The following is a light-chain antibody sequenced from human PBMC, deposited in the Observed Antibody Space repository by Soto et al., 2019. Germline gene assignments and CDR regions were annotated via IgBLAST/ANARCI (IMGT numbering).Light chain of an antibody. J-gene: IGKJ1*01. Sequence: EIVITQSPTTLSVSPGGSATLSCRASQSISSSKLAWDQQNTGQAPRLLMDGASNRATGIPAMFSGSGSGTEFTLTLSSLQSEDVAVYDCQQYDYWPRTFGQGTKVDIK. CDR3: QQYDYWPRT. CDR1: QSISSS. CDR2: GAS. V-gene: IGKV3-15*01.